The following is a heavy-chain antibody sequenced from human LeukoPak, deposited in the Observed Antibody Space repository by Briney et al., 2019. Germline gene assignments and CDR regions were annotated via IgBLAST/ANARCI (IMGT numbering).Heavy chain of an antibody. D-gene: IGHD2-2*01. V-gene: IGHV3-21*01. CDR1: GFTFSDYG. CDR3: ARGPFTSISKYFDY. CDR2: ISTTSSYI. J-gene: IGHJ4*02. Sequence: GGSLRLSCAASGFTFSDYGMRWVRQAPGKGLEWVSSISTTSSYIYYADSMRGRFTISRGNAKNSLYLQMNSLRAEDTAVYYCARGPFTSISKYFDYWGQGTLVTVSS.